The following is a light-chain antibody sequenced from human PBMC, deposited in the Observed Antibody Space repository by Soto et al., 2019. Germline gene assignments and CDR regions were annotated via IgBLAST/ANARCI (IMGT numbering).Light chain of an antibody. J-gene: IGKJ1*01. V-gene: IGKV3-20*01. CDR2: GAS. CDR1: QSVSSSY. Sequence: EIVLTQSPGTLSLSPGERATLSCRASQSVSSSYLAWYQQKAGQAPRLLIYGASSRATGIPDRFSGSGSGTDFTLTIRRLEPEDFAVYYCQQYGSSSWTFGQGTKVEIK. CDR3: QQYGSSSWT.